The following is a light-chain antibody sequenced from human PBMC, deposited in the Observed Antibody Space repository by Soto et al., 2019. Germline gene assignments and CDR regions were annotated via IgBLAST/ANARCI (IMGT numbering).Light chain of an antibody. Sequence: QSVLTQPPSASGSLGQSVTISCTGTSSDVGGYNYVSWHQQHQGKAPKVMIYEVTKRPPGVPDRFSGSKSGNPASLTVSGLQAEDEADYYCSSFAGGGNPVLLGGGTKLTVL. J-gene: IGLJ2*01. V-gene: IGLV2-8*01. CDR2: EVT. CDR1: SSDVGGYNY. CDR3: SSFAGGGNPVL.